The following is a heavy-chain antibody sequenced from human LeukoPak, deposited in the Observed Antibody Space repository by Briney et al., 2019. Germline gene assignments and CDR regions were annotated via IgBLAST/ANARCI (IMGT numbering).Heavy chain of an antibody. CDR3: AKDTYSSGWYG. V-gene: IGHV3-53*05. D-gene: IGHD6-19*01. J-gene: IGHJ4*02. Sequence: GGSLRLSCAASGFTVSSNYMSWVRQAPGKGLEWVSVIYSGGSTYYADSVKGRFTISRDNSKNTLYLQMNSLRAEDTAVYYCAKDTYSSGWYGWGQGTLVTVSS. CDR1: GFTVSSNY. CDR2: IYSGGST.